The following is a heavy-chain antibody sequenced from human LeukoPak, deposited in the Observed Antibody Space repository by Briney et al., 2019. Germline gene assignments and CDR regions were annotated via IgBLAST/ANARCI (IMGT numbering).Heavy chain of an antibody. CDR1: GGSISISSSSW. J-gene: IGHJ2*01. V-gene: IGHV4-4*02. D-gene: IGHD4-23*01. Sequence: PSGTLSLTCAVSGGSISISSSSWWSWVRQPPGKGLEWIGEIFHSGSTNYNPSLKSRVTISVDKSKNQFSLKLSSLTAADTAVYYCARDLHGGNSFTSDWYFDLWGRGTLVTVSS. CDR2: IFHSGST. CDR3: ARDLHGGNSFTSDWYFDL.